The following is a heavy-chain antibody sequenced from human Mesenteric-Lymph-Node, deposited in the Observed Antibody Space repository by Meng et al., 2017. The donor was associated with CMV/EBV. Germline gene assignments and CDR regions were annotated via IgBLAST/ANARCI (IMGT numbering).Heavy chain of an antibody. D-gene: IGHD3-10*01. J-gene: IGHJ5*02. Sequence: SETLSLTCTVSGGSISSYYWSWIRQPPGKGLEWIGYIYYSGSTNHNSSLKSRVNISVDTSKNQFSLNLTSVTAADTAVYYCARHDNSGTYPLDPWGQGTLVTVSS. CDR1: GGSISSYY. V-gene: IGHV4-59*01. CDR2: IYYSGST. CDR3: ARHDNSGTYPLDP.